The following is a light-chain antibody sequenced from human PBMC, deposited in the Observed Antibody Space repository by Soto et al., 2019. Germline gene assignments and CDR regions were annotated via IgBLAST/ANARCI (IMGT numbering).Light chain of an antibody. J-gene: IGKJ5*01. CDR2: GAS. Sequence: DIVLTQSPGTLSLSPGERATLSCRASQSVSSSYLAWYHHKPGQAPRLLIYGASSRATGIPDRFSGSGSGTDFTLTISRLEPEDFAVYYCQQYGSSSTFGQGTRLEIK. V-gene: IGKV3-20*01. CDR1: QSVSSSY. CDR3: QQYGSSST.